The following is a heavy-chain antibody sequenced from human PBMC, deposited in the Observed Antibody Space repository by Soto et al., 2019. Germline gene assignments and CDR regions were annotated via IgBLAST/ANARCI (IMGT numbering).Heavy chain of an antibody. D-gene: IGHD6-6*01. CDR1: GFTFSSYA. Sequence: PGGSLRLSCAASGFTFSSYAMSWVRQAPGKGLEWVSAISGSGGSTYYADSVKGRFTISRDNSKNTLYLQMNSLRAEDTAVYYCAKDIRMPFYSSSVYNRFDPWGQGTLVTVSS. CDR3: AKDIRMPFYSSSVYNRFDP. J-gene: IGHJ5*02. CDR2: ISGSGGST. V-gene: IGHV3-23*01.